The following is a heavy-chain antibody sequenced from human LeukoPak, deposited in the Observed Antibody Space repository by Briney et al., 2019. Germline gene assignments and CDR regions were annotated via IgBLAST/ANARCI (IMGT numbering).Heavy chain of an antibody. Sequence: SETLSLTCTVSGGSISSSSYYWGWIRQPPGKGLEWIGSIYYSGSTYYNPSLKSRVTISVDTSKNQFSLKLSSVTAADTAVYYCAMPGYDFWSGGSGYWGQGTLVTVSS. D-gene: IGHD3-3*01. V-gene: IGHV4-39*01. CDR1: GGSISSSSYY. CDR2: IYYSGST. J-gene: IGHJ4*02. CDR3: AMPGYDFWSGGSGY.